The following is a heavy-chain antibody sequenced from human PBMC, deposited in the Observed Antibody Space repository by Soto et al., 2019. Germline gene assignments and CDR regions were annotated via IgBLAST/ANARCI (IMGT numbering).Heavy chain of an antibody. J-gene: IGHJ4*02. V-gene: IGHV4-39*01. CDR3: ARITIFGVVISDLYYFDY. Sequence: SETLSLTCTVSGGSISSSSYYWGWIRQPPGKGLEWIGSIYYSGSTYYNPSLKSRVTISVDTSKNQFSLKLSSVTAADTAVYYCARITIFGVVISDLYYFDYWGQGTLVTVSS. CDR2: IYYSGST. D-gene: IGHD3-3*01. CDR1: GGSISSSSYY.